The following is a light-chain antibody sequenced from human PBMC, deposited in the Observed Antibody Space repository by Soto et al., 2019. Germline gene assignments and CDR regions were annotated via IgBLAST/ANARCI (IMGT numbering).Light chain of an antibody. Sequence: DIQMTQSPSTLSASVGERVTIPCRASQSVSNWLAWYQQKPGKAPKLLIYDVSSLESGVPSRFRGSGSGTEFILTIISLQPDDFATYYCQQYDSYSWTFDQGTKVEMK. CDR2: DVS. J-gene: IGKJ1*01. CDR1: QSVSNW. V-gene: IGKV1-5*01. CDR3: QQYDSYSWT.